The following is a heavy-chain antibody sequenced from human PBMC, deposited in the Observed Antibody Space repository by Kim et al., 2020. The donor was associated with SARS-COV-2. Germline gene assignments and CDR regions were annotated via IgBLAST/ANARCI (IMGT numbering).Heavy chain of an antibody. CDR2: ISWNSGSI. CDR3: AKDPRLYSSGYPYYFDY. D-gene: IGHD3-22*01. V-gene: IGHV3-9*01. J-gene: IGHJ4*02. CDR1: GFTFDDYA. Sequence: GGSLRLSCAASGFTFDDYAMHWVRQAPGKGLEWVSGISWNSGSIGYADSVKGRFTISRDNAKNSLYLQMNSLRAEDTALDYCAKDPRLYSSGYPYYFDYWGQGTLVTVSS.